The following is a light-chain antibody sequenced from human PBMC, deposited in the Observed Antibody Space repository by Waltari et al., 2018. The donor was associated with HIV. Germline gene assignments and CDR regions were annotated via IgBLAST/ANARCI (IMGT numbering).Light chain of an antibody. Sequence: SYVLTQPPTLAVAPGQTARITCGGINLGSKSVHWYQQKPGQAPVMVIYDDRERASLLPGRIAGSKSGNPATLTISNVEAGDESDFHCQVWDASSGHVVFGGGTKLTV. V-gene: IGLV3-21*02. J-gene: IGLJ2*01. CDR2: DDR. CDR1: NLGSKS. CDR3: QVWDASSGHVV.